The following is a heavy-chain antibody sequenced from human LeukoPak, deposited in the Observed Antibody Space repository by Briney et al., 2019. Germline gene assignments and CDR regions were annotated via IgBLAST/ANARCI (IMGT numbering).Heavy chain of an antibody. D-gene: IGHD3-16*01. V-gene: IGHV4-39*06. J-gene: IGHJ4*02. CDR1: GGSISSSSYY. CDR2: IYYSGST. CDR3: ARGRYGWLPFDY. Sequence: SETLSLTCTVSGGSISSSSYYWGWIRQPPGKGLEWIGSIYYSGSTNYNPSLKSRVTISVDTSKNQFTLKLSSVTAADTAVYYCARGRYGWLPFDYWGQGTLVTVSS.